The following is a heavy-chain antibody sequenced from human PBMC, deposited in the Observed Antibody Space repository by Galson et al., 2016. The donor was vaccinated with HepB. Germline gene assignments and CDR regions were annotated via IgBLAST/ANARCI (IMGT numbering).Heavy chain of an antibody. D-gene: IGHD5-24*01. CDR2: IYPDDSDT. V-gene: IGHV5-51*01. Sequence: QSGAEVKKPGESLKLSCKGSGYNFTNFWVGWVRQMPGKGLEWMGIIYPDDSDTRYSPPFQSQVTISADKSISTAYLQWSSLKASDTAIHYCGRCKGDGYPLVGFDLWGQGTLVTVSS. CDR1: GYNFTNFW. J-gene: IGHJ5*02. CDR3: GRCKGDGYPLVGFDL.